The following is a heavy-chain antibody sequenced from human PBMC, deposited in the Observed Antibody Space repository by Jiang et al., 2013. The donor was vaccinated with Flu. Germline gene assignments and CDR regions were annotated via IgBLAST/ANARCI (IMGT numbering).Heavy chain of an antibody. CDR3: ARTRREKSGYDPTMDY. CDR2: IDWTDDK. Sequence: TQTLTLTCNFSGFSLNSNTMCVSWIRQPPGKALEWLARIDWTDDKFYSTSLRPRLTISKDASKNQVVLTMTNMDPVDTATYYCARTRREKSGYDPTMDYWGRGTLGHRLL. J-gene: IGHJ4*02. V-gene: IGHV2-70*16. CDR1: GFSLNSNTMC. D-gene: IGHD5-12*01.